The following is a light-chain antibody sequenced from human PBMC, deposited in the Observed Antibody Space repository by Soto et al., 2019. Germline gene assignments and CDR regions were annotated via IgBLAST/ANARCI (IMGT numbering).Light chain of an antibody. V-gene: IGKV1-8*01. CDR2: AAS. CDR3: QQYNSYSVT. CDR1: QCISSY. Sequence: AIRMTQSPSSLSASTGDRVTITCRASQCISSYLAWYQQKPGKAPKLLIYAASTLQSGVPSRFSGSGSGTDFTLTISSLQPDDFATYYCQQYNSYSVTFGQGTKVDI. J-gene: IGKJ1*01.